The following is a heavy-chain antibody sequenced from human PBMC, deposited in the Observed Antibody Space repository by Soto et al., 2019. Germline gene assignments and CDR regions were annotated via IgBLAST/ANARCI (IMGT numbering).Heavy chain of an antibody. V-gene: IGHV5-10-1*01. CDR3: ARHTDTAMDLYYYYGMDV. Sequence: PGESLKISCKGSGYSFTSYWISWVRQMPGKGLEWMGRIDPSDSYTNYSPSFQGHVTISADKSISTAYLQWSSLKASDTAMYYCARHTDTAMDLYYYYGMDVWGQGTTVTV. CDR1: GYSFTSYW. J-gene: IGHJ6*02. CDR2: IDPSDSYT. D-gene: IGHD5-18*01.